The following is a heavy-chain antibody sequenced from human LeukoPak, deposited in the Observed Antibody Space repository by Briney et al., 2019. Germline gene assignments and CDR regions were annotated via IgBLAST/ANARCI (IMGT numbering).Heavy chain of an antibody. V-gene: IGHV3-33*07. J-gene: IGHJ4*02. D-gene: IGHD4-17*01. CDR2: IWYDGSNK. CDR3: ARDGNGDYDYYFDY. CDR1: GFTFSSYG. Sequence: GRSLRLSCAASGFTFSSYGMYWVRQAPGKGLEWVAVIWYDGSNKYYADSVKGRFTISRDNSKNTLYLQMESLRAEDTAVYYCARDGNGDYDYYFDYWGQGTLVTVSS.